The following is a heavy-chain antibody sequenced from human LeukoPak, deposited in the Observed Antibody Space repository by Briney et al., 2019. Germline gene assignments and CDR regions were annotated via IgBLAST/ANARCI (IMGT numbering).Heavy chain of an antibody. CDR2: IWSDGNEK. D-gene: IGHD2-15*01. CDR3: SQERDRRGYFDY. CDR1: GFSFSTYG. J-gene: IGHJ4*02. V-gene: IGHV3-30*02. Sequence: PGGSLRLSCAASGFSFSTYGMHWVRQAPGKGLEWVTFIWSDGNEKYYADSVKGRFTISRDNSKSTLFLQMNSLRGEDTAVYYCSQERDRRGYFDYWGQGTLVTVPS.